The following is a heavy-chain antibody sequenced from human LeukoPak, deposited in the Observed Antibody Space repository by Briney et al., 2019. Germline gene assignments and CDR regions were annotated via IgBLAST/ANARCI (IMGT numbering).Heavy chain of an antibody. CDR2: ISYDGSNK. Sequence: PGGSLRLSCAASGFTFSSYAMHWVRQAPGKGLEWVAVISYDGSNKYYADSVKGRFTISRDNSKNTLYLQMNSLRAEDTAVYYCARDEGYYDSSGYNGYFQHWGQGTLVTVSS. D-gene: IGHD3-22*01. V-gene: IGHV3-30*04. J-gene: IGHJ1*01. CDR1: GFTFSSYA. CDR3: ARDEGYYDSSGYNGYFQH.